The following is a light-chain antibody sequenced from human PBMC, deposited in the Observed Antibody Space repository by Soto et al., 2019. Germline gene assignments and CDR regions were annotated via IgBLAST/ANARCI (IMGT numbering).Light chain of an antibody. CDR2: GAS. V-gene: IGKV3-15*01. J-gene: IGKJ1*01. CDR3: QQYNNWPGT. Sequence: EILWTQSPATLSLSPGERATLSGRATQTVSSYLAWYQQKPGQGPRPLIYGASTRATGIPARFSGSGSGTEVTLTISSLKSEAFEVYYCQQYNNWPGTFGQGTKVDIK. CDR1: QTVSSY.